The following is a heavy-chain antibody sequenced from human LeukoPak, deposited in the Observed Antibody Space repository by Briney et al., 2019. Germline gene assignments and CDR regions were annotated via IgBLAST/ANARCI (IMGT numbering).Heavy chain of an antibody. V-gene: IGHV3-23*01. J-gene: IGHJ5*02. CDR1: GFTFSSYA. CDR2: ISGSGGST. D-gene: IGHD5-12*01. CDR3: AKARGWLRINWFDP. Sequence: GASLRLSCAASGFTFSSYAMSWVRQAPGKGLEWVSAISGSGGSTYYADSVKGRFTISRDNSKNTLHLQMNSLRAEDTAVYYCAKARGWLRINWFDPWGQGTLVTVSS.